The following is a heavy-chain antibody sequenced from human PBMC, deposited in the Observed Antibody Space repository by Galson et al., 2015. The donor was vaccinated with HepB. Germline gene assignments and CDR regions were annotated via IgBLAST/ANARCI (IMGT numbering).Heavy chain of an antibody. D-gene: IGHD3-3*01. CDR2: IIPIFGTA. Sequence: SVKVSCKASGGTLSSYAISWVRQAPGQGLEWMGGIIPIFGTANYAQKLQGRVTITADESTSTAYMELSSLRSEDTAVYYCARGYDFWSGPQLDVWGKGTTVTVSS. CDR3: ARGYDFWSGPQLDV. V-gene: IGHV1-69*13. J-gene: IGHJ6*04. CDR1: GGTLSSYA.